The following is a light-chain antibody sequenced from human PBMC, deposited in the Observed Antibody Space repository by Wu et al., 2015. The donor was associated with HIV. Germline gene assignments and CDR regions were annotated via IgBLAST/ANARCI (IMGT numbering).Light chain of an antibody. J-gene: IGKJ2*03. CDR3: QQYNNWPPYS. CDR1: QSVSSY. CDR2: GAS. V-gene: IGKV3-15*01. Sequence: EIVMTQSPATLSVSPGEGVTLSCRASQSVSSYLAWYQQTPGQAPRLPIYGASTRATGVPARFSGSGSGTQFTLTITNVQSADSAVYYCQQYNNWPPYSFGQGTKLEIK.